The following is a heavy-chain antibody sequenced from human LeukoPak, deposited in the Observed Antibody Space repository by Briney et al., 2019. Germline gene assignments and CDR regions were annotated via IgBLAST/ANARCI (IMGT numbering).Heavy chain of an antibody. V-gene: IGHV3-23*01. Sequence: GGSLRLSCAASGFTFSSYAMSWVRQAPGKGPEWASAISGSGGSTYYADSVKGRFTISRDNSKNTLYLQMNSLRAEDTAVYYCAKEPHIVATIFYFDYWGQGTLVTVSS. CDR2: ISGSGGST. CDR1: GFTFSSYA. J-gene: IGHJ4*02. D-gene: IGHD5-12*01. CDR3: AKEPHIVATIFYFDY.